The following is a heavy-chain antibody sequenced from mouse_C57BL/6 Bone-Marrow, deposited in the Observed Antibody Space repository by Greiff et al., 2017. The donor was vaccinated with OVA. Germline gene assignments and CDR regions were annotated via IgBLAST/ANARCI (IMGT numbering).Heavy chain of an antibody. CDR2: IRSKSNNYAT. D-gene: IGHD1-3*01. CDR1: GFSFNTYA. Sequence: EVQVVESGGGLVQPKGSLKLSCAASGFSFNTYAMNWVRQAPGKGLEWVARIRSKSNNYATYYADSVKDRFTISRDDSESMLYLQMNNLKTEDTAMYYCVRQYSPAWFAYWGQGTLVTVSA. CDR3: VRQYSPAWFAY. J-gene: IGHJ3*01. V-gene: IGHV10-1*01.